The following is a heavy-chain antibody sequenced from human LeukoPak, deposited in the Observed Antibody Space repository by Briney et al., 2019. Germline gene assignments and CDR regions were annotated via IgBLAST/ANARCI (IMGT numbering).Heavy chain of an antibody. J-gene: IGHJ6*03. CDR3: ATNTVGYYYYMDV. V-gene: IGHV3-7*01. CDR2: IKQDGREK. D-gene: IGHD4-17*01. CDR1: GFSCSNYC. Sequence: GGSLTCSGAASGFSCSNYCRTWVRQAPGKGLEWWGNIKQDGREKFYVDSVKGRFTISRDNAKNSLYLQLNTLRAEDTAVYYCATNTVGYYYYMDVWGKGTTVTVSS.